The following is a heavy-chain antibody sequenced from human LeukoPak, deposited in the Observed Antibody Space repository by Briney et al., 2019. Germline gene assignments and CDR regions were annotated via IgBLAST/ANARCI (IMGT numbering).Heavy chain of an antibody. CDR1: GGSISSYY. Sequence: SETLSLTCTVSGGSISSYYWSWIRQPPGKGLEWIGYIYYSGSTNYNPSLKSRVTISVDTSKNQFSLKLSSVTAADTAVYYCARTWGSSTSFGSYYYYMDVWGKGTTVTVSS. D-gene: IGHD2-2*01. J-gene: IGHJ6*03. CDR2: IYYSGST. CDR3: ARTWGSSTSFGSYYYYMDV. V-gene: IGHV4-59*01.